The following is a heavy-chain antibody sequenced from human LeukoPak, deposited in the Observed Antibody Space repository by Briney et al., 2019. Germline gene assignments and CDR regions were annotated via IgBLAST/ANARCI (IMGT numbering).Heavy chain of an antibody. CDR3: ARDLPVGDIVVVVADYYYGMDV. D-gene: IGHD2-15*01. J-gene: IGHJ6*02. Sequence: QXPGQGLXXXXXXXAYNGXTNYAQKLQGRVTMTTDTSTSTAYMELRSLRSDDTAVYYCARDLPVGDIVVVVADYYYGMDVWGQGTTVTVSS. CDR2: XXAYNGXT. V-gene: IGHV1-18*01.